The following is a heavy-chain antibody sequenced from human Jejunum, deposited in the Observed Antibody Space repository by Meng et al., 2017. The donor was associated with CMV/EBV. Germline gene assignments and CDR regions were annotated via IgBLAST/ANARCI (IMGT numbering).Heavy chain of an antibody. Sequence: SGYSFTNYAMNWVRQAPGQGLEWTGWINTNTGNPTYAQAFTGRFVFSLDTSVNTAYLQITSLKAEDTAVYYCARAQSCSGNKCYSDYWGQGTLVTVSS. V-gene: IGHV7-4-1*02. J-gene: IGHJ4*02. CDR3: ARAQSCSGNKCYSDY. CDR2: INTNTGNP. D-gene: IGHD2-15*01. CDR1: GYSFTNYA.